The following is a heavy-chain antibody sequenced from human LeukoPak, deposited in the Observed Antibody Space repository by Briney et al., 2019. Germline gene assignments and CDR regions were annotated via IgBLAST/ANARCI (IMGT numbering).Heavy chain of an antibody. CDR1: GFTFSSYA. V-gene: IGHV3-30*04. CDR3: AREGYDSSSSFDY. D-gene: IGHD3-22*01. J-gene: IGHJ4*02. Sequence: GGSLRLSCAASGFTFSSYAMHWVRQAPGKGLEWVAVISYDGSNKYYADSVKGRFTIPRDNSKNTLYLQMNSLRAEDTAVYYCAREGYDSSSSFDYWGQGTLVTVSS. CDR2: ISYDGSNK.